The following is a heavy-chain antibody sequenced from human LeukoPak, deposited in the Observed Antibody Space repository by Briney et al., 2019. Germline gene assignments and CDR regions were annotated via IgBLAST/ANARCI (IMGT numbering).Heavy chain of an antibody. Sequence: SQTLSLTCTISGGSISSGSYYWSWIRQPAGKGLEWIGRITSSGTTTYNPSLKSRVTISVDTSKNQFSLKLSSVTAADTAVYYCARLNLKPLYYFDYWGQGTLVTVSS. CDR1: GGSISSGSYY. CDR2: ITSSGTT. D-gene: IGHD1-14*01. CDR3: ARLNLKPLYYFDY. V-gene: IGHV4-61*02. J-gene: IGHJ4*02.